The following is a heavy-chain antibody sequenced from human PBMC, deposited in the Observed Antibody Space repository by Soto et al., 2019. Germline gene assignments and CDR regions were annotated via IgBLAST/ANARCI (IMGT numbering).Heavy chain of an antibody. V-gene: IGHV3-30*18. CDR2: ISYDGSKK. Sequence: QVQVVESGGGVVQPGGSLRLSCAASGFTFSDYGMHWVRQAPGKGLEWVAVISYDGSKKYYADSVKGRFTTSRDNSKNTLYLQMNSLRPEDTAVYYCAKVGKGWDYFDYWGQGTLVTVSS. D-gene: IGHD6-13*01. CDR1: GFTFSDYG. CDR3: AKVGKGWDYFDY. J-gene: IGHJ4*02.